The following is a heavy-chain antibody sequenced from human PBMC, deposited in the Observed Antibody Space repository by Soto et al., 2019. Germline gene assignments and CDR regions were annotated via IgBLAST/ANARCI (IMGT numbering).Heavy chain of an antibody. CDR3: ARDYVFGVVLVAFDI. CDR1: GFTFSSYE. Sequence: GGSLRLSCAASGFTFSSYEMNWVRQAPGKGLEWVSYISSSGSTIYYADSVKGRFTISRDNAKNSLYLQMNGLRAEDTAVYYCARDYVFGVVLVAFDIWGQGTMVTVSS. D-gene: IGHD3-3*01. J-gene: IGHJ3*02. V-gene: IGHV3-48*03. CDR2: ISSSGSTI.